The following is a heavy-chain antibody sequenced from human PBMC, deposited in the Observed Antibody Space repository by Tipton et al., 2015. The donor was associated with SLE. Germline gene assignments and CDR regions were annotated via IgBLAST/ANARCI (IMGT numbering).Heavy chain of an antibody. D-gene: IGHD1-26*01. Sequence: SLRLSCAASGFTFSSYGMHWVRQAPGKGLEWVAFIRYDGSNKYYADSVKGRFTISRDNSKNTLYLQMNSLRAEDTAVYYCAKDWAWELLRWFDYWGQGTLVTVSS. CDR1: GFTFSSYG. V-gene: IGHV3-30*02. CDR3: AKDWAWELLRWFDY. J-gene: IGHJ4*02. CDR2: IRYDGSNK.